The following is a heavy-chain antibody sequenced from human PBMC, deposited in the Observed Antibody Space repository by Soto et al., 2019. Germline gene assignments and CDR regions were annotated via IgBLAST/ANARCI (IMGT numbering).Heavy chain of an antibody. CDR2: INSDASST. CDR3: AREVGTSCFDP. V-gene: IGHV3-74*01. J-gene: IGHJ5*02. Sequence: EVQLVESGGGLVQPGGSLRRSCATSEFSISSYWMHWVLQATGKELVWVSRINSDASSTSYEASVKGRFTFSRDNAKHTLYLQTSSLRAEDTAVYYCAREVGTSCFDPCGQGNLVTVAS. CDR1: EFSISSYW. D-gene: IGHD1-1*01.